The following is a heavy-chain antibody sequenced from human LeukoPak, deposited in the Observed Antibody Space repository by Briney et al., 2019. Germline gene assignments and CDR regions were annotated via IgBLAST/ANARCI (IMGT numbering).Heavy chain of an antibody. CDR3: ARDQSRDYYDSSGYYYYYYYYMDV. V-gene: IGHV3-7*01. Sequence: GGSLRLSCVGSGFTLSEYWMSWVRRAPGKGLEWVANIKQDGSEKYYVDSVKGRFTISRDNAKNSLYLQMNSLRAEDTAVYYCARDQSRDYYDSSGYYYYYYYYMDVWGKGTTVTVSS. D-gene: IGHD3-22*01. CDR2: IKQDGSEK. J-gene: IGHJ6*03. CDR1: GFTLSEYW.